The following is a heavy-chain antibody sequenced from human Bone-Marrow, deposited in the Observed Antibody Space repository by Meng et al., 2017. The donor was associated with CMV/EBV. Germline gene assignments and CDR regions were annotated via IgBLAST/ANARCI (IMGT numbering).Heavy chain of an antibody. D-gene: IGHD3-3*01. CDR1: GFTFSSYS. Sequence: GESLKISCAASGFTFSSYSMNWVRQAPGKGLEWVSSISSSSSYIYYADSVKGRFTISRDNAKNSLYLQMNSLRAEDTAVYYCARDKRDYDFWSGYPPYYYYGMDVWGQGTTVTVSS. CDR2: ISSSSSYI. CDR3: ARDKRDYDFWSGYPPYYYYGMDV. V-gene: IGHV3-21*01. J-gene: IGHJ6*02.